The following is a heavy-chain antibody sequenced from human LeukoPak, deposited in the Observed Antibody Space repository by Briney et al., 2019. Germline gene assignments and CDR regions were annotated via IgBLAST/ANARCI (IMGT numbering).Heavy chain of an antibody. CDR2: ISGSGGST. D-gene: IGHD3-10*01. V-gene: IGHV3-23*01. CDR3: AKSVWFGELVG. J-gene: IGHJ4*02. CDR1: GFTFSSYA. Sequence: GGSLRLSCAAYGFTFSSYAMSWVRQAPGKGLEWVSAISGSGGSTYYADSVKGRFTISRDNSKNTLYLQMNSLRAEDTAVYYCAKSVWFGELVGWGQGTLVTVSS.